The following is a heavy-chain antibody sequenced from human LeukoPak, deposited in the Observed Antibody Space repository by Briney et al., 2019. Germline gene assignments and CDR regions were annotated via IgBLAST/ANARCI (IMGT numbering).Heavy chain of an antibody. CDR3: AKNIVVVPAALNAFDI. D-gene: IGHD2-2*01. CDR1: GFTFSSYG. V-gene: IGHV3-30*02. CDR2: IRYDGSNK. Sequence: GGSLRLPCAASGFTFSSYGMHWVRQAPGKGLEWVAFIRYDGSNKYYADSVKGRFTISRDNSKNTLYLQMNSLRAEDTAVYYCAKNIVVVPAALNAFDIWXXXTMVTVSS. J-gene: IGHJ3*02.